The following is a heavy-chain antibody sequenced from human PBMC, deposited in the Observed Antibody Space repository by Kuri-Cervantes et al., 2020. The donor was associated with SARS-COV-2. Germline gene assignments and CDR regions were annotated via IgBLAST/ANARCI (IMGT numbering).Heavy chain of an antibody. V-gene: IGHV3-21*01. J-gene: IGHJ3*02. CDR1: GFAFSDYT. CDR2: ISSSSSYI. CDR3: ARDQLLWFGDTKAFDI. D-gene: IGHD3-10*01. Sequence: GGSLRLSCAASGFAFSDYTMNWVRQAPGKGLEWVSSISSSSSYIYYADSVKGRFTISRDNAKNSLYLQMNSLRAEDTAVYYYARDQLLWFGDTKAFDIWGQGTMVTVSS.